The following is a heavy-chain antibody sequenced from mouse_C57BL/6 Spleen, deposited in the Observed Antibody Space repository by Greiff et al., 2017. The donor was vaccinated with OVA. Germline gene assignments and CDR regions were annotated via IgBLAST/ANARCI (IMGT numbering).Heavy chain of an antibody. Sequence: QVQLQQPGAELVMPGASVKLSCKASGYTFTSYWMHWVKQRPGQGLEWIGEIDPSDSYTNYNQKFKGKSTLTVDKSSSTAYMQLSSLTSEDSAVYSVARAVVATGGYFEVWGTGTTVTVSS. J-gene: IGHJ1*03. D-gene: IGHD1-1*01. V-gene: IGHV1-69*01. CDR1: GYTFTSYW. CDR2: IDPSDSYT. CDR3: ARAVVATGGYFEV.